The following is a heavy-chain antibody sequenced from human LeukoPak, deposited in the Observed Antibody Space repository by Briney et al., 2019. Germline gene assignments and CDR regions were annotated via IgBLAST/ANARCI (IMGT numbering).Heavy chain of an antibody. J-gene: IGHJ4*02. D-gene: IGHD1-20*01. V-gene: IGHV3-11*01. CDR2: ISSSGSTI. Sequence: PGGSLRLSCAASGFTCSDFYMSWIRQAPGKGLEWVSYISSSGSTIYYADSVKGRFTISRDNAKNSLYLQMNSLRAEDTAVYYCARRRYNWNAIDYWGQGTLVTVSS. CDR3: ARRRYNWNAIDY. CDR1: GFTCSDFY.